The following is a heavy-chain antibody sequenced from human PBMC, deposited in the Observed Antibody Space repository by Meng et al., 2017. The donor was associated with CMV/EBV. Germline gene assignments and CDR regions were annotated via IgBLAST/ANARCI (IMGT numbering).Heavy chain of an antibody. CDR3: ARVLRYCSGGSCYSGGYYFDY. CDR2: TNPNSGGT. CDR1: GYTFTGYY. V-gene: IGHV1-2*02. J-gene: IGHJ4*02. Sequence: ASVKVSCKASGYTFTGYYMHWVRQAPGQGLEWMGWTNPNSGGTNYAQKFQGRVTMTRDTSISTAYMELSRLRSDDTAVYYCARVLRYCSGGSCYSGGYYFDYWGQGTLVTVSS. D-gene: IGHD2-15*01.